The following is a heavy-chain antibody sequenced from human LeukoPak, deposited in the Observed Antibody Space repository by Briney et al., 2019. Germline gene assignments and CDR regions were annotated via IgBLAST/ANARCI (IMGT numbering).Heavy chain of an antibody. Sequence: SETLSLTRTVSGGSISSYYWSWIRQPPGKGLEWIGFIYYSGTTNYNPSLKSRVTISVDTSKNQFSLKLSSVTAADTAVYYCARATDTAMAYYYYYMDVWGKGTTVTVSS. CDR1: GGSISSYY. J-gene: IGHJ6*03. V-gene: IGHV4-59*01. D-gene: IGHD5-18*01. CDR3: ARATDTAMAYYYYYMDV. CDR2: IYYSGTT.